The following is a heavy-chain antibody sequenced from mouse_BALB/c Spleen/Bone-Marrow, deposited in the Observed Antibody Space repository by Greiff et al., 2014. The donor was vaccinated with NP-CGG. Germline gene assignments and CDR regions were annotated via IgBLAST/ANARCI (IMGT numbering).Heavy chain of an antibody. CDR2: ISDGGSYT. Sequence: EVMLVESGGGLVKPGGSLKLSCAASGFTFSDYYMYWVRQTPEKRLEWVATISDGGSYTYYPDSVKGRFTISRDNAKNNLYLQMSSLKSEDTAMYYCARDVITSATLFAYWGQGTLVTVSA. V-gene: IGHV5-4*02. J-gene: IGHJ3*01. CDR1: GFTFSDYY. D-gene: IGHD1-2*01. CDR3: ARDVITSATLFAY.